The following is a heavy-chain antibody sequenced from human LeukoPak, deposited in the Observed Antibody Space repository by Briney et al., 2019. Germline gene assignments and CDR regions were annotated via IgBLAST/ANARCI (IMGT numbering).Heavy chain of an antibody. CDR1: QFTFSSYW. D-gene: IGHD2/OR15-2a*01. Sequence: PGGSLRLSCAASQFTFSSYWMHWVRQAPGKGLVWVSFITSDGSSTSYADYVKGRFTISRDNAKNTLYLQMNSLRAEDTAVYYCARFNIDYWGQGTLVTVSS. V-gene: IGHV3-74*01. CDR2: ITSDGSST. J-gene: IGHJ4*02. CDR3: ARFNIDY.